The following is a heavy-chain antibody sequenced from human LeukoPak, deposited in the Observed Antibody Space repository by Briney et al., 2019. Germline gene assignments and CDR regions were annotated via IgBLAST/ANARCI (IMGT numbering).Heavy chain of an antibody. D-gene: IGHD1-26*01. CDR2: VNADGGNT. J-gene: IGHJ4*02. CDR1: GFTFDNYR. CDR3: TKRVKYGGTWDHFAD. Sequence: GGSLRLSCAASGFTFDNYRMSWARQAPGKGLEWVSTVNADGGNTYYADSVKGRFTISRDNSKSTLILQMNSLRVEDTALYYCTKRVKYGGTWDHFADWGQGTLVTVSS. V-gene: IGHV3-23*01.